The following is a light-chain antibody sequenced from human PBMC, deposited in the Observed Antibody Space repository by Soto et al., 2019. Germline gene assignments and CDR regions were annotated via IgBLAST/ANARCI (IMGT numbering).Light chain of an antibody. J-gene: IGLJ2*01. CDR2: EDK. Sequence: NFMLTQPHSVSESPGKTVTISCTRSSGSIADNYVQWYQQRPGSAPTIVIYEDKRRPSGVPDRFSGSIDSSSNSASLTISSLKTEDEADYYCQSYDSSVIFGGGTKLTVL. CDR1: SGSIADNY. V-gene: IGLV6-57*04. CDR3: QSYDSSVI.